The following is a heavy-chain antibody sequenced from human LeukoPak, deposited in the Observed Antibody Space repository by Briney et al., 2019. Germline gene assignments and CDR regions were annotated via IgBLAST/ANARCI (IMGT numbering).Heavy chain of an antibody. Sequence: GGSLRLSCAASGFTVSSNYMSWVRQAPGKGLEWVSAVYSGGSTYYADSVKDRFTISRDNSKNTLYLQMNSLRAEDTAVYYCARAFHGAVDYWGQGTLVTFSS. CDR1: GFTVSSNY. J-gene: IGHJ4*02. V-gene: IGHV3-53*01. CDR3: ARAFHGAVDY. CDR2: VYSGGST. D-gene: IGHD4-17*01.